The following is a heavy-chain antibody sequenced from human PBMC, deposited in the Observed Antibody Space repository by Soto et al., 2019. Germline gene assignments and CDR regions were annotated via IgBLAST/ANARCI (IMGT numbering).Heavy chain of an antibody. Sequence: ASVKVSCKASGHTFTSYYMHWVRQAPGQGLEWIGIINLSAGSTSYAQKFQGRVTITRDTSTSTVYMDMNSLRSEDTAVYYCASRDPYVFATDSYSIDVWGQGTTVTVSS. CDR1: GHTFTSYY. V-gene: IGHV1-46*01. CDR3: ASRDPYVFATDSYSIDV. J-gene: IGHJ6*02. D-gene: IGHD2-15*01. CDR2: INLSAGST.